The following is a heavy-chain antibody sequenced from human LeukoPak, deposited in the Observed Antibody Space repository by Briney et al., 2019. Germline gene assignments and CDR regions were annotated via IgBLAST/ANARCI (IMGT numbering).Heavy chain of an antibody. V-gene: IGHV3-74*01. Sequence: GGSLRLSCAASGFTFSTYWMYWVRQAPGKGLVWVSRINTDGSSTNYADSVKGRFTISRDNAKNTLYLQMNSLRAEDTAVYYCARGHRYFDWSTAGDVWGKGTTVTVSS. J-gene: IGHJ6*04. CDR2: INTDGSST. CDR1: GFTFSTYW. CDR3: ARGHRYFDWSTAGDV. D-gene: IGHD3-9*01.